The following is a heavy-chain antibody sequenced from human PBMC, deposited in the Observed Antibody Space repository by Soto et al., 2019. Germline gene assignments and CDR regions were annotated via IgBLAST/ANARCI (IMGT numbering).Heavy chain of an antibody. J-gene: IGHJ4*02. D-gene: IGHD6-13*01. Sequence: RLSCEASGFVFKMYYMHWVRQVPGEGPEWVSRISDAGKITTYADSVKDRFTISRDNAKDTLYLQLDNLRGDGTGLYYSIRGSRANSAGRGDYWGQGTQVTVSS. CDR3: IRGSRANSAGRGDY. V-gene: IGHV3-74*01. CDR2: ISDAGKIT. CDR1: GFVFKMYY.